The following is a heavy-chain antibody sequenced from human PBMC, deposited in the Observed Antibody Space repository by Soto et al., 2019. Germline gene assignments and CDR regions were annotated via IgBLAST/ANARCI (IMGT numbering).Heavy chain of an antibody. J-gene: IGHJ5*02. V-gene: IGHV3-23*01. Sequence: PGGSLRLSCAASGFTFSSYAMSWVRQAPGKGLEWVSAISGSGGSTYYADSVKGRFTISRDNSKNTLYLQMNSLRAEDTAVYYCAKDKDQWGYCSGGSCYRNNWFDPWGQGTLVTVSS. CDR2: ISGSGGST. CDR3: AKDKDQWGYCSGGSCYRNNWFDP. D-gene: IGHD2-15*01. CDR1: GFTFSSYA.